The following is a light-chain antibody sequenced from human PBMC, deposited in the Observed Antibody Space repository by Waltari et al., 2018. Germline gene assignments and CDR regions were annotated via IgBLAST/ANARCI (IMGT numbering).Light chain of an antibody. J-gene: IGKJ4*01. CDR2: KAS. CDR3: QEYDSLPVT. Sequence: DIQMTQSPYTLPASVGDRITITCRTSQSVKNNLAWYQQKPGKAPKVLIHKASRLEGGVPSRFSGSGYGTEFTLTISSLQPDDFATYYCQEYDSLPVTFGGGTRVEIK. CDR1: QSVKNN. V-gene: IGKV1-5*03.